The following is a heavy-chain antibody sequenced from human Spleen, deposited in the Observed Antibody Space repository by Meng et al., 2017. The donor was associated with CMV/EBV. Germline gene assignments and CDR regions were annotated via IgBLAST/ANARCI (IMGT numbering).Heavy chain of an antibody. CDR1: GYTFTAHY. CDR2: ISAYNGNT. CDR3: ASGGWGFGDPYYYYAMDV. V-gene: IGHV1-18*04. Sequence: ASVKVSCKASGYTFTAHYFHWVRQAPGQGLEWMGWISAYNGNTNYAEKVQGRVTMTTDTSTSTAYMELRRLSSEDTAVYYCASGGWGFGDPYYYYAMDVWGQGATVTVSS. D-gene: IGHD3-10*01. J-gene: IGHJ6*02.